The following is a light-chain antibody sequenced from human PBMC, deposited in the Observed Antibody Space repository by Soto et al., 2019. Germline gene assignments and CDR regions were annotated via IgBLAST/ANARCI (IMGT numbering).Light chain of an antibody. CDR1: SSDVGAYNY. CDR3: CSNAGNAEV. CDR2: DVS. J-gene: IGLJ1*01. V-gene: IGLV2-11*01. Sequence: QSVLTQPPSVSGSPGQSVTISCTGTSSDVGAYNYVSWYQQHPGKAPKVLIFDVSKRPSGVPDRFSGSKSGNTASLTISGLQAEDEADCYCCSNAGNAEVFGTGTKVTVL.